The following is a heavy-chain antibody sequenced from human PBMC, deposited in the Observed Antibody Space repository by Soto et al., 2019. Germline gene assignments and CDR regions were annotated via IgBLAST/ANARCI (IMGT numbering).Heavy chain of an antibody. J-gene: IGHJ3*02. V-gene: IGHV2-5*02. D-gene: IGHD3-22*01. Sequence: QITLKESGPTLVKPTQTLTLTCTFSGFSLSTSGVAVGWIRQPPGKALEWLALIYWDDDKRYSPSLKSRLTVTKDTSKNQVVLTMTNMDPVDTATYYCAHRPTDSSFSRGDVFDIWGQGTMVTVSS. CDR3: AHRPTDSSFSRGDVFDI. CDR2: IYWDDDK. CDR1: GFSLSTSGVA.